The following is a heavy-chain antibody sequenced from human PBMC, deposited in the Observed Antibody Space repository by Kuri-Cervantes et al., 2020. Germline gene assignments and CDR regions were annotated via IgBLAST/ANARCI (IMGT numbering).Heavy chain of an antibody. CDR2: IKQDGSEQ. CDR1: GFTFSNYA. Sequence: GESLKISCAAYGFTFSNYAIHWVRQAPGKGLEWVANIKQDGSEQYYVDSVKGRFTVSRDNAKNSLYLQMNSLRAEDTAIYYCAILKGFYGMDVWGQGTTVTVSS. CDR3: AILKGFYGMDV. V-gene: IGHV3-7*01. J-gene: IGHJ6*02.